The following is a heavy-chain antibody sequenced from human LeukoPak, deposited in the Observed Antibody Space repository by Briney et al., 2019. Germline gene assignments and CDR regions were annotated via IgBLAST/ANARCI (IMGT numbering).Heavy chain of an antibody. V-gene: IGHV3-33*01. J-gene: IGHJ4*02. CDR2: IWYDGSNK. Sequence: GRSLRLSCAASGFTFSSYGMHWVRQAPGKGLEWVAVIWYDGSNKYYADSVKGRFTISRDNSKNTLYLQMNSLRAEDTAVYYCGRGQPGDPIDYWGQGTLVTVSS. D-gene: IGHD1-14*01. CDR1: GFTFSSYG. CDR3: GRGQPGDPIDY.